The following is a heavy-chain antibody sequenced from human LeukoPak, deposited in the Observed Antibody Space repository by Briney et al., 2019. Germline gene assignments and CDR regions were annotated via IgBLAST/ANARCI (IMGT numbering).Heavy chain of an antibody. CDR1: GFTFNDYA. Sequence: GGSLRLSCAASGFTFNDYAMHWVRQAPGKGLEWVSLISGDGDSTYYADSVKGRFTISRDNSKNPLYLQMNSLRTEDTALYYCAKSSSSWYSPSGWGQGTLVTVSS. CDR3: AKSSSSWYSPSG. V-gene: IGHV3-43*02. D-gene: IGHD6-13*01. J-gene: IGHJ4*02. CDR2: ISGDGDST.